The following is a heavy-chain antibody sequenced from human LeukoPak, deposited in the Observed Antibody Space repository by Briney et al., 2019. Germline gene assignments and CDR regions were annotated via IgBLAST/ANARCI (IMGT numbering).Heavy chain of an antibody. CDR1: GYSFTSYW. D-gene: IGHD2-21*02. J-gene: IGHJ4*02. CDR2: IYPGDSDT. CDR3: ARSAAYCGGDCDIPFVDY. Sequence: GESLMISCKGSGYSFTSYWIGWVRQMPGKGLEWMGIIYPGDSDTRYSPSFQGQVTISADKSISTAYLQWSSLKASDTAMYYCARSAAYCGGDCDIPFVDYWGQGTLVTVSS. V-gene: IGHV5-51*01.